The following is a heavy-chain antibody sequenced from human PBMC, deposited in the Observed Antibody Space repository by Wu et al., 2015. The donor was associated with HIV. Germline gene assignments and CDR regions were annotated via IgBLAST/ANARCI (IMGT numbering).Heavy chain of an antibody. J-gene: IGHJ4*02. D-gene: IGHD3-3*01. CDR2: IIPMFRTP. V-gene: IGHV1-69*13. Sequence: QVQLVQSGAEVKKPGSSVKVSCKASGGAFSNYAFSWVRQAPGQGFEWMGRIIPMFRTPNYGQKFQGRVSITADESSSTAYMELRSLRSDDTAVYYCARVKGGVAISGWGQGTLVTVSS. CDR1: GGAFSNYA. CDR3: ARVKGGVAISG.